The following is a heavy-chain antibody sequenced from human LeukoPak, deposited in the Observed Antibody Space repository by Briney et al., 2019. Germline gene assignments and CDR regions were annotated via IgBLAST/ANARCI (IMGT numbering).Heavy chain of an antibody. J-gene: IGHJ3*02. CDR3: ASLVVTDNWAFDI. CDR2: ISNDASST. V-gene: IGHV3-74*01. CDR1: GFTFSSYW. D-gene: IGHD2-21*02. Sequence: GGSLRLSCAASGFTFSSYWVHWVRQAPGEGLVWVSRISNDASSTSYADSVKGRFTISRDNAKNTLYLQMNSLRAGDTAVYNCASLVVTDNWAFDIWGQGTMVIVSS.